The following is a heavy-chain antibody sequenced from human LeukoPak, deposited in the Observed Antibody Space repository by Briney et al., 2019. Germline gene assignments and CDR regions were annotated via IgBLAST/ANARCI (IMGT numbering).Heavy chain of an antibody. Sequence: GGSLRLSCAASGFTFSSYGMHWVRQAPGKGLEWVAVIWYDGSNKYYADSVKGRFTISRDNSKNTLYLQMSSLRAEDTAVYYCARDSGYGDSYYFDYWGQGTLVTVSS. D-gene: IGHD4-17*01. J-gene: IGHJ4*02. CDR2: IWYDGSNK. CDR3: ARDSGYGDSYYFDY. V-gene: IGHV3-33*01. CDR1: GFTFSSYG.